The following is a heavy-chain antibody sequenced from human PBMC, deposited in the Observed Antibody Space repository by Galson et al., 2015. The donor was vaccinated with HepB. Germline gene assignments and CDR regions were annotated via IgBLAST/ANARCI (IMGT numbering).Heavy chain of an antibody. CDR3: AKGLGLVAEAKWCDP. V-gene: IGHV3-9*01. CDR2: ISWNSGSI. Sequence: SLRLSCAASGFTFDDYAMHWVRQAPGKGLEWVSGISWNSGSIGYADSVKGRFTISRDNAKNSLYLQMNSLRAEDTALYYCAKGLGLVAEAKWCDPWGQGTLVTVSS. D-gene: IGHD3/OR15-3a*01. CDR1: GFTFDDYA. J-gene: IGHJ5*02.